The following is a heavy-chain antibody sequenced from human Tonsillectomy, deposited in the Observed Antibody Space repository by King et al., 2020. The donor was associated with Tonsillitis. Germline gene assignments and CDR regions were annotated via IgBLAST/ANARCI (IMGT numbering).Heavy chain of an antibody. CDR2: INSDGSST. CDR1: GFTFSSYW. Sequence: DVQLVESGGGLVQPGGSLRLSCAASGFTFSSYWMHWVRQAPGKGLVWVSRINSDGSSTSYADSVKGRFTISRDNAKNTLYLQMNSLRAEDTAVYYCARDSDDFWSCYWGYYYYYYMDVWGKGTTVTVSS. D-gene: IGHD3-3*01. J-gene: IGHJ6*03. V-gene: IGHV3-74*01. CDR3: ARDSDDFWSCYWGYYYYYYMDV.